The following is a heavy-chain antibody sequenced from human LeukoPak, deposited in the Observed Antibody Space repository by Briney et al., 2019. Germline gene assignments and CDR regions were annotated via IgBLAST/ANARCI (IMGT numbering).Heavy chain of an antibody. CDR3: AGGGFGEAYYYYYYIDV. D-gene: IGHD3-10*01. CDR1: RFTFSTYA. V-gene: IGHV3-23*01. J-gene: IGHJ6*03. CDR2: ISGSGGST. Sequence: GGSLRLSCAASRFTFSTYAMSWVRQAPGKGLEWVSTISGSGGSTYYADSVKGRFTISRDNSKNTLYLQINSLRAEDTAVYYWAGGGFGEAYYYYYYIDVWGKGTTVTVSS.